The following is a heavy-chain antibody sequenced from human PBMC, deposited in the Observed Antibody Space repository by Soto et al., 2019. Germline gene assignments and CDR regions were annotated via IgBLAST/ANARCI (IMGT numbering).Heavy chain of an antibody. J-gene: IGHJ4*02. CDR2: IYHSGST. D-gene: IGHD3-16*01. CDR1: NGFISSGNW. V-gene: IGHV4-4*02. CDR3: ARDLRLDYVDY. Sequence: SDTLCLTSAVSNGFISSGNWWSWVRQPPGKGLEWIGQIYHSGSTNYNPSLKSRVTISVDKSKNQFSLKLSSVTAADTAVYYCARDLRLDYVDYWGQGTLVTVS.